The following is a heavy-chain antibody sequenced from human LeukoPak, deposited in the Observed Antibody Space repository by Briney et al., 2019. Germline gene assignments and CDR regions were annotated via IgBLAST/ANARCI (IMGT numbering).Heavy chain of an antibody. Sequence: PSETLSLTCTVSGGSISSYYWSWIRQPPGKGLEWIGYIYYSGTIKYNPSLKSRVTISVDTSKNQFSLNLSSVTAADTAVYYYARDYAFDIWGQGTMVTVSS. V-gene: IGHV4-59*01. CDR2: IYYSGTI. CDR1: GGSISSYY. J-gene: IGHJ3*02. CDR3: ARDYAFDI.